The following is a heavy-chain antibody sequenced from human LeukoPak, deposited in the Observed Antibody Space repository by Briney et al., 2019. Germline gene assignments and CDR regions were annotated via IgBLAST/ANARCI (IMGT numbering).Heavy chain of an antibody. J-gene: IGHJ3*02. CDR2: IYYSGST. V-gene: IGHV4-39*07. D-gene: IGHD2-21*01. CDR3: ARGRRSIYVFDI. CDR1: GGSISSSSYY. Sequence: SETLSLTCTVSGGSISSSSYYWGWIRQPPGKGLEWIGSIYYSGSTYYNPSLKSRVTISVDTSKNQFSLKLSSVTAADTAVYYCARGRRSIYVFDIWGQGTMVTVSS.